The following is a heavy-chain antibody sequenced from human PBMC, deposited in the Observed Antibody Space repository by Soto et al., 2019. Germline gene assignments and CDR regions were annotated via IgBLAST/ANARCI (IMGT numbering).Heavy chain of an antibody. D-gene: IGHD6-19*01. CDR2: ISSSGSTI. CDR1: GFTFSSYE. Sequence: GGSLRLSCAASGFTFSSYEMNWVRQAPGKGLEWVSYISSSGSTIYYADSVKGRFTISRDNAKNSLYLQMNSLRAEDTAVYYCARDRRSGWYPEYFQHWGQGTLVTVST. J-gene: IGHJ1*01. CDR3: ARDRRSGWYPEYFQH. V-gene: IGHV3-48*03.